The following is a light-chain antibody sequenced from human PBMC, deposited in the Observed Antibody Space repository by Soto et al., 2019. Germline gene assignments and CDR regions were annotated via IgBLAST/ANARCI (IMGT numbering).Light chain of an antibody. V-gene: IGLV2-14*03. Sequence: QSALTQPASVSGSPGQSITISCTGTSSDIGGYDYVSWYQHHPGKAPKLIIYNVSNRPSGVSNRFSGSKSGSTASLTLSGLHAEDEADYYCNSYTTTTTPRLFGGGTQLTVL. CDR1: SSDIGGYDY. CDR2: NVS. J-gene: IGLJ2*01. CDR3: NSYTTTTTPRL.